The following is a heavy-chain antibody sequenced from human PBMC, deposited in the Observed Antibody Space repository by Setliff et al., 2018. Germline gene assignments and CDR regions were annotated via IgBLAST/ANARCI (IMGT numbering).Heavy chain of an antibody. D-gene: IGHD5-12*01. Sequence: SETLSLTCTVSGGSISSSNYYWGWIRPPPGKGLEWIGSIYHRGSTYYNPSLKSRVTISVDTSKNQFSLKMTAVTAADTAVYYCPRAPGRRSGYDPYYFDYWGQGTLVTVSS. J-gene: IGHJ4*02. V-gene: IGHV4-39*07. CDR1: GGSISSSNYY. CDR3: PRAPGRRSGYDPYYFDY. CDR2: IYHRGST.